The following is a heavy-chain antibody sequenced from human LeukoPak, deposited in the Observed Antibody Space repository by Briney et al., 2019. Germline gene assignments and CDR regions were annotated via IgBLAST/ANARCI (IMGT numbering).Heavy chain of an antibody. CDR2: IIPIFGTA. D-gene: IGHD3-22*01. CDR3: ARWHDSSGYYYYYGMDV. CDR1: GGTFSSYA. Sequence: ASVKVSCKASGGTFSSYAISWVRQAPGQGLEWMGGIIPIFGTANYAQKFQGRVTITADESTSTAYMELSSLRSEDTAVYYCARWHDSSGYYYYYGMDVWGQGTTVTVSS. J-gene: IGHJ6*02. V-gene: IGHV1-69*01.